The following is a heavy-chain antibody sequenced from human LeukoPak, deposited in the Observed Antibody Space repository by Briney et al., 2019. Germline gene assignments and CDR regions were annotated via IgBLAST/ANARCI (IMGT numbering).Heavy chain of an antibody. CDR3: AKDQIGWARGYSSGPLDY. Sequence: GGSLRRSCAVSGFTFSLYGIHWVRQASGKGLEWVAVISHDESNTDYTDSVKGRFTISRDTPKNAVYLQMNSLRAEDTAVYYCAKDQIGWARGYSSGPLDYWGQGTLVTVSS. V-gene: IGHV3-30*18. CDR2: ISHDESNT. J-gene: IGHJ4*02. CDR1: GFTFSLYG. D-gene: IGHD6-19*01.